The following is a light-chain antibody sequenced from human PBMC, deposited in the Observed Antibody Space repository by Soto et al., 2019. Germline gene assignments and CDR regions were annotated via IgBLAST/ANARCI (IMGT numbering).Light chain of an antibody. CDR3: QHYNSYSEA. J-gene: IGKJ1*01. CDR2: GAS. Sequence: EIVLTQSPATLSLYPGERATLSCRASQSVSSNLAWYQQKPGQAPRLLIYGASTRATGIPARFSGSGSGTEFTLTISSLQPDDFATYYCQHYNSYSEAFGQGTKVDI. V-gene: IGKV3-15*01. CDR1: QSVSSN.